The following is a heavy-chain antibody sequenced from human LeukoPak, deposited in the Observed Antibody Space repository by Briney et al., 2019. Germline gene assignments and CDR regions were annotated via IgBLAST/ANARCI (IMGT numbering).Heavy chain of an antibody. CDR3: ASRSYYDSSGYYGY. CDR2: ISAYNGNT. V-gene: IGHV1-18*01. Sequence: ASVKVSCKASGYTFTSYGISWVRQAPGQGLEWMGWISAYNGNTNYAQKLQGRVTMTTDTSTSTAYMELRSLRSDDTAVYYCASRSYYDSSGYYGYWGQRTLVTVSS. J-gene: IGHJ4*02. D-gene: IGHD3-22*01. CDR1: GYTFTSYG.